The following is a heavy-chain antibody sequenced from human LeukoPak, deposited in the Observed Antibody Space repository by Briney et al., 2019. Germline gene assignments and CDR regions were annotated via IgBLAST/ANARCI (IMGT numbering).Heavy chain of an antibody. Sequence: ASVKVSCKASGYTFTSYGISGVRRPPGQGLEWMGWISAYNGNTNYAQKLQGRVTMTTDTSTSTAYMELRSLRSDDTAVYYCARDRKSGSSSWYYWFDPWGQGTLVTVSS. J-gene: IGHJ5*02. D-gene: IGHD6-13*01. CDR2: ISAYNGNT. V-gene: IGHV1-18*01. CDR3: ARDRKSGSSSWYYWFDP. CDR1: GYTFTSYG.